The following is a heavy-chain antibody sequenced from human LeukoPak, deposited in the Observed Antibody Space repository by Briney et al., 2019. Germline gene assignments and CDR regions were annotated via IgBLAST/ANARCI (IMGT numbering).Heavy chain of an antibody. CDR3: ARDHGGGSGWLNVPDY. CDR2: IIPIFGTA. J-gene: IGHJ4*02. D-gene: IGHD6-19*01. V-gene: IGHV1-69*05. CDR1: GGTFSSYA. Sequence: SVKVSCKASGGTFSSYAISWVRQAPGQGPEWMGGIIPIFGTANYAQKFQGRVTITTDESTSTAYMELSSLRSEDTAVYYCARDHGGGSGWLNVPDYWGQGTLVTVSS.